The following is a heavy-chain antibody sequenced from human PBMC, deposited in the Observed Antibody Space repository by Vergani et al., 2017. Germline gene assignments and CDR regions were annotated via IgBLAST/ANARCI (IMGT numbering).Heavy chain of an antibody. CDR3: ARSGSGDYYDSSGYYYEGQHFDY. D-gene: IGHD3-22*01. J-gene: IGHJ4*02. CDR2: INTGNGNT. V-gene: IGHV1-3*04. CDR1: GYTFTSYA. Sequence: QVQLVQSGAEVKKPGASVKVSCKASGYTFTSYAMHWVRQAPGQRLEWMGWINTGNGNTKYSQKFQGRVTITRDTSASTAYMELSSLRSEDTAVYYCARSGSGDYYDSSGYYYEGQHFDYWGQGTLVTVSS.